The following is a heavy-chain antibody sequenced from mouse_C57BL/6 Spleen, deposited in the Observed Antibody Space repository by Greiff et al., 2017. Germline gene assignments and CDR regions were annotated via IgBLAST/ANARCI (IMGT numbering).Heavy chain of an antibody. V-gene: IGHV14-1*01. Sequence: EVKLMESGAELVRPGASVKLSCTASGFNIKDYYMHWVKQRPEQGLEWIGRIDPEDGDTEYAPKFQGKATMTADTSSNTAYLQLSSLTSEDTAVYYCTTYSSGPVWFAYWGQGTLVTVSA. D-gene: IGHD3-2*02. CDR2: IDPEDGDT. CDR3: TTYSSGPVWFAY. CDR1: GFNIKDYY. J-gene: IGHJ3*01.